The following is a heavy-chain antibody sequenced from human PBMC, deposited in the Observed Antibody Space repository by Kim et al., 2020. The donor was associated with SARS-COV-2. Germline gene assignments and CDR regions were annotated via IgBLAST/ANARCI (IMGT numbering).Heavy chain of an antibody. CDR3: ARGRRSLAVAGTFDY. D-gene: IGHD6-19*01. CDR1: GGSISSYY. V-gene: IGHV4-59*01. Sequence: SETLSLTCTVSGGSISSYYWSWIRQPPGKGLEWIGYIYYSGSTNYNPSLKSRVTISVDTSKNQFSLKLSSVTAADTAVYYCARGRRSLAVAGTFDYWGQGTLVTVSS. CDR2: IYYSGST. J-gene: IGHJ4*02.